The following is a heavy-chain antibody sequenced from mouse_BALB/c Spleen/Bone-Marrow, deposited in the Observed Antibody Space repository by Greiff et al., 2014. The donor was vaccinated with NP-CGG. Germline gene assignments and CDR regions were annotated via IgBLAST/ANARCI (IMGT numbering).Heavy chain of an antibody. J-gene: IGHJ2*01. CDR2: IRTKVDDYAT. V-gene: IGHV6-6*01. Sequence: DVMLVKSGGGLVQPGGSMKLSCAASGFTFSDTWLDWVRQSPEKGLEWVAEIRTKVDDYATYYAESVKGRFTISRDDSISSVYLQMNSLRAEDTGIYYCTPHPFDYWGQGTTLTVSS. CDR3: TPHPFDY. CDR1: GFTFSDTW.